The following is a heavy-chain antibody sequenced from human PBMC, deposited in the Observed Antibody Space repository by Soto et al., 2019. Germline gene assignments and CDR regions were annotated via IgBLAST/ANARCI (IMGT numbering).Heavy chain of an antibody. CDR2: INPSGIST. CDR1: GYSFTNYY. V-gene: IGHV1-46*01. Sequence: QVQLVQSGAEVKKPGASVKVSCKTSGYSFTNYYLHWVRQAPGQGLEWMGLINPSGISTSYAQKFQGRVTMTRDTSTSTVYMDLSSLRSEDTAVYYCERSDKVVVAASSPVYFDYWGQGTLVTVSS. D-gene: IGHD2-15*01. CDR3: ERSDKVVVAASSPVYFDY. J-gene: IGHJ4*02.